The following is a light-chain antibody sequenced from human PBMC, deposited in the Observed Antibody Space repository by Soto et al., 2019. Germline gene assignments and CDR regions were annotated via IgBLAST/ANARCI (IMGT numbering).Light chain of an antibody. V-gene: IGKV3-20*01. CDR1: QSVSSSY. CDR3: QQYGTSPFT. J-gene: IGKJ2*01. Sequence: EIVLTQSPGTLSLSPGDRATLSCRASQSVSSSYLAWYQQKPGQAPRLLIHLASSRATGVPDRVSGSGSGTEFALTISIREAEDFAVYYCQQYGTSPFTFGQGTMLEIK. CDR2: LAS.